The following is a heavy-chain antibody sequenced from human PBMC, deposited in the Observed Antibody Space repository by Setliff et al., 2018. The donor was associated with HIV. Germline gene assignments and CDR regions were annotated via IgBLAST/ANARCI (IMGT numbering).Heavy chain of an antibody. Sequence: GSLRLSCAASGFTFSNAWMSWVRQAPGKGLEWLCTISGRGDVTYYADSVKGRFVISRDNSKNTLYLQVSSLRADDSATYYCATDSSGPLSHWGPGTPVTVSS. CDR2: ISGRGDVT. V-gene: IGHV3-23*01. CDR1: GFTFSNAW. CDR3: ATDSSGPLSH. D-gene: IGHD3-22*01. J-gene: IGHJ4*02.